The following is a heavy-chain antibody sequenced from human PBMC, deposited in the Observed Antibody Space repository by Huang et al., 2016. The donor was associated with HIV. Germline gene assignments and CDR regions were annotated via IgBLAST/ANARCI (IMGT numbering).Heavy chain of an antibody. CDR1: GGCFSGYY. CDR2: INHSGST. V-gene: IGHV4-34*01. Sequence: QVQLQQWGAGLLKPSETLSLTCAVYGGCFSGYYWSWIRQPPGKGLEWIGEINHSGSTNHNPSLKSRVTISVDTSKNQFSLKLGSVTAADTAVYYCARRRMGYGGAPFDYWGQGTLVTVSS. CDR3: ARRRMGYGGAPFDY. D-gene: IGHD4-17*01. J-gene: IGHJ4*02.